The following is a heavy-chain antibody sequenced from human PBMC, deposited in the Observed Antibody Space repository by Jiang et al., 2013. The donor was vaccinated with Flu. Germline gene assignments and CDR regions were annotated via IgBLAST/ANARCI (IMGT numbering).Heavy chain of an antibody. V-gene: IGHV1-69*05. J-gene: IGHJ4*02. CDR3: ARARGAETYYDFWSGYWLLY. D-gene: IGHD3-3*01. CDR2: IIPIFGTA. CDR1: GGTFSSYA. Sequence: ELKKPGSSVKVSCKASGGTFSSYAISWVRQAPGQGLEWMGGIIPIFGTANYAQKFQGRVTITRDTSASTAYMELSSLRSEDTXVYYCARARGAETYYDFWSGYWLLYWGQGTLVTVSS.